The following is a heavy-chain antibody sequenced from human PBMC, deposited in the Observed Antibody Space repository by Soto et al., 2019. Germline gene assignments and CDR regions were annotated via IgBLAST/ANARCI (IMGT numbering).Heavy chain of an antibody. CDR3: ARKFYYYYYMDV. J-gene: IGHJ6*03. CDR1: GFTFSRYA. Sequence: GGSLRLSCAASGFTFSRYAMHWVREAPGKGLEYVSAISSNGGSTYYANSVKGRFTISRDNSKNTLYLQMNSLRAEDTAAYYCARKFYYYYYMDVWGKGTTVTVSS. CDR2: ISSNGGST. V-gene: IGHV3-64*01.